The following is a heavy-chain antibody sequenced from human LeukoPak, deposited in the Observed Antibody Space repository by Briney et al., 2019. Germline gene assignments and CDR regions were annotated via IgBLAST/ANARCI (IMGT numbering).Heavy chain of an antibody. CDR2: IYYSGST. J-gene: IGHJ1*01. Sequence: SQTLSLTCTVSGGSISSGDYYWSWIHQPPGKGLEWIGYIYYSGSTYYNPSLKSRVTISVDTSKNQFSLKLSSVTAADTAVYYCAAADAAEYFQHWGQGTLVTVSS. V-gene: IGHV4-30-4*01. CDR1: GGSISSGDYY. CDR3: AAADAAEYFQH. D-gene: IGHD2-15*01.